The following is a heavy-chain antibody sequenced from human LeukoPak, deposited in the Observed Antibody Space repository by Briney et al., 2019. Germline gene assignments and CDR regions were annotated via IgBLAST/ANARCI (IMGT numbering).Heavy chain of an antibody. CDR2: MNPNSGNT. V-gene: IGHV1-8*02. CDR3: ARMSYYDSSGDNWFDP. Sequence: GASVKVSCKASGYTFTGYYMYWVRQAPGQGLEWMGWMNPNSGNTGYAQKFQGRVTMTRDTSISTAYMELSSLRSEDTAVYYCARMSYYDSSGDNWFDPWGQGTLVTVSS. CDR1: GYTFTGYY. J-gene: IGHJ5*02. D-gene: IGHD3-22*01.